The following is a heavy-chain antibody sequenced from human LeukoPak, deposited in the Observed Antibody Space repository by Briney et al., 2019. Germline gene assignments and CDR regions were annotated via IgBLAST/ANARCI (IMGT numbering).Heavy chain of an antibody. CDR3: AREDWRY. Sequence: GGSLRLSCAASGFTFSSYAMHWVRQAPGKGLEYVSAISSNGGSTYYANSVKGRFTISRDNSKNTLYLQMGSLRAEDMAVYYCAREDWRYWGQGTLVTVSS. D-gene: IGHD3-3*01. CDR1: GFTFSSYA. V-gene: IGHV3-64*01. CDR2: ISSNGGST. J-gene: IGHJ4*02.